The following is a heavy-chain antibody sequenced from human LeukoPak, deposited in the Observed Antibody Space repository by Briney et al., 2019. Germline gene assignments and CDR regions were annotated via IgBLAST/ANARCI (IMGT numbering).Heavy chain of an antibody. Sequence: PSETLSLTCTVSGYSISSGYYWGWIRQPPGKGLEWIGSIYHSGSTYYNPSLKSRVTISVDTSKNQFSLMLSAVTAADTAVYYCARVGYYGSGSYYNGVFDYWGQGALVTVSS. CDR1: GYSISSGYY. D-gene: IGHD3-10*01. CDR3: ARVGYYGSGSYYNGVFDY. J-gene: IGHJ4*02. CDR2: IYHSGST. V-gene: IGHV4-38-2*02.